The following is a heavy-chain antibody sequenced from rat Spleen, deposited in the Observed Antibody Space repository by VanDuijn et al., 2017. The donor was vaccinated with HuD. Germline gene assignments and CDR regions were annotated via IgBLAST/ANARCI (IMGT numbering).Heavy chain of an antibody. Sequence: QVQLKESGPGLVQPSQTLSRTCTVSGFSLTSYTVSWVRQPPGKGLEWIAAISLGGSTYYNSALKSRLSISRDTSKSQVFLKMNSLQTEDTAMYFCARDHSYWGSYYPGGFAYWGQGTLVTVSS. D-gene: IGHD1-12*01. V-gene: IGHV2-6*01. CDR3: ARDHSYWGSYYPGGFAY. CDR1: GFSLTSYT. J-gene: IGHJ3*01. CDR2: ISLGGST.